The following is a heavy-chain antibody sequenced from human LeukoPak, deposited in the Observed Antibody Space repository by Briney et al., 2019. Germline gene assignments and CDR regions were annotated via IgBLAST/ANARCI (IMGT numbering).Heavy chain of an antibody. D-gene: IGHD6-13*01. CDR2: ISDNSRYI. Sequence: GGSLRLSCAASGFTVSSYYMSWVRQAPGKGLEWVSSISDNSRYIYYADSMRGRFTISRDNAKNSLYLQMNSLKPEDTAVYYCARVAEAAAFDSWGQGTLVTVSS. V-gene: IGHV3-21*06. J-gene: IGHJ4*02. CDR1: GFTVSSYY. CDR3: ARVAEAAAFDS.